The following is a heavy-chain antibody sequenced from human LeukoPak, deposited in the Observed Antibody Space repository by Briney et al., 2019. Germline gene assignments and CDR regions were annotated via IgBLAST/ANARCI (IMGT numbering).Heavy chain of an antibody. Sequence: SETLSLTCTVSGGSISSNFWTWVRQPPGKGLECIGYIDDSGTTKYNPSLKSRLTISVDTSRNQFSLKLTSMTAADTAVYYCARQGYFDRGGYYPILDSWGQGTLVTVSS. CDR1: GGSISSNF. CDR3: ARQGYFDRGGYYPILDS. J-gene: IGHJ4*02. CDR2: IDDSGTT. V-gene: IGHV4-59*08. D-gene: IGHD3-22*01.